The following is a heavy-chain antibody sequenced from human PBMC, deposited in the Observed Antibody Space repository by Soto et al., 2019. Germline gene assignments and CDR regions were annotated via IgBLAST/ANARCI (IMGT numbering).Heavy chain of an antibody. CDR1: GGTFSSHV. Sequence: QVQLVQSGPEVKKPGSSLRVSCKASGGTFSSHVVTWVRQAPVQGLECVGGIIPIFETSNYAQKFQGRVSITADESTNTAYLELRSLTFEDTAVYYCARPLSCFSSDCSSANDAFSIWGQGTVVTGSS. CDR3: ARPLSCFSSDCSSANDAFSI. D-gene: IGHD2-21*02. V-gene: IGHV1-69*01. CDR2: IIPIFETS. J-gene: IGHJ3*02.